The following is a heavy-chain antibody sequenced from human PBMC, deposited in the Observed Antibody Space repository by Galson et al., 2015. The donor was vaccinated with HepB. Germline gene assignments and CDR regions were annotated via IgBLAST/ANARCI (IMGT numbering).Heavy chain of an antibody. V-gene: IGHV1-2*02. CDR3: ARDHNVVVVAATAYGMDV. CDR1: GYTFTGYY. D-gene: IGHD2-15*01. J-gene: IGHJ6*02. Sequence: SVKVSCKASGYTFTGYYIQWVRQAPGQGLEWMGWINPYSGSTNYAQNFQGRVTMTRDTSITTAYMELGGLRSDDTAVYYCARDHNVVVVAATAYGMDVWGQGTTVIVSS. CDR2: INPYSGST.